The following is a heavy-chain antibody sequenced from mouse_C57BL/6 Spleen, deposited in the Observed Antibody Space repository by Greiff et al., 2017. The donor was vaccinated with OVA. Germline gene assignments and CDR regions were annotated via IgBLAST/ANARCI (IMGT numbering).Heavy chain of an antibody. D-gene: IGHD1-1*01. V-gene: IGHV2-5*01. J-gene: IGHJ1*03. CDR2: IWRGGST. Sequence: QVQLQQSGPGLVQPSQRLSITCTVSGFSLTSYGVPWVRQSPGKGLEWLGVIWRGGSTDYNAAFMSRLSITKDNSKSQVFFKMNSLQADDTAIYYCAKKGTTVGDGYCDVWGTGTTVTVSS. CDR1: GFSLTSYG. CDR3: AKKGTTVGDGYCDV.